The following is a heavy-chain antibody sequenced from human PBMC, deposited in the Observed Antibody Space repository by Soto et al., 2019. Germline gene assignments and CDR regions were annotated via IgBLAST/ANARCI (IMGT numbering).Heavy chain of an antibody. CDR3: ATVGWGSTWYTYLDF. V-gene: IGHV3-30*03. J-gene: IGHJ4*02. D-gene: IGHD6-13*01. CDR2: MSYDGRNK. CDR1: GFIFNNYA. Sequence: QVQLVESGGGVVQPGRSLRLSCAASGFIFNNYAMHWVRQAPGKGLEWVAGMSYDGRNKFYADSVKGRFTISRNNSKNTLFLQMNSLSADDTAVYYCATVGWGSTWYTYLDFWGQGTLVTVSS.